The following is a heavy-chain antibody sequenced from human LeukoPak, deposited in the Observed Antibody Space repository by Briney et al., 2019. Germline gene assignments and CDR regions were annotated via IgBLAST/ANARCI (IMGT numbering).Heavy chain of an antibody. CDR1: GGSISSGDYY. V-gene: IGHV4-39*07. J-gene: IGHJ4*02. D-gene: IGHD6-13*01. Sequence: SETLSLTCTVSGGSISSGDYYWSWIRQPPGKGLEWIGEINHSGSTNYNPSLKSRVTISVDTSKNQFSLKLSSVTAADTAVYYCARGDSSSRNFDHWGQGTLVTVSS. CDR3: ARGDSSSRNFDH. CDR2: INHSGST.